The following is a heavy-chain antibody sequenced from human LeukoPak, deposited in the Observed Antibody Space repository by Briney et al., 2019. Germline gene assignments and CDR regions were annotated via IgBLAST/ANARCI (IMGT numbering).Heavy chain of an antibody. J-gene: IGHJ3*02. CDR2: INPNSGGT. V-gene: IGHV1-2*02. Sequence: GASVKVSCKASGYTFTGSYMHWVRQAPGQGLEWMGWINPNSGGTNYAQKFQGRVTMTRDTSISTAYMELSRLRSDDTAVYYCASITMIVGNDAFDIWGQGTMVTVSS. CDR1: GYTFTGSY. D-gene: IGHD3-22*01. CDR3: ASITMIVGNDAFDI.